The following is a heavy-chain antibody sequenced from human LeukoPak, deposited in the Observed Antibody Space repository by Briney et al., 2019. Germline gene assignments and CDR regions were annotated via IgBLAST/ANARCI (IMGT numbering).Heavy chain of an antibody. Sequence: ASVKVSCKASGYTFTSYYMHWVRQAPGQGLEWMGIINPSGGSTSYAQKFQGRVTMTRDMSTSTVYMELSSLRSEDTAVYYCAAAISGYCGGDCYSLSPLDYWGQGTLVTVSS. CDR3: AAAISGYCGGDCYSLSPLDY. V-gene: IGHV1-46*01. D-gene: IGHD2-21*02. J-gene: IGHJ4*02. CDR2: INPSGGST. CDR1: GYTFTSYY.